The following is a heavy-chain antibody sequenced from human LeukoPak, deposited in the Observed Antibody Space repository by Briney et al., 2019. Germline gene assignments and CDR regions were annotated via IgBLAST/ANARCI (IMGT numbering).Heavy chain of an antibody. CDR2: IYYSGST. J-gene: IGHJ5*02. Sequence: SETLSLNCTVSGGSISSSSYYWGWIRQPPGKGLEWIGSIYYSGSTYYNPSLKSRVTISVDTSKNQFSLKLSSVTAADTAVYYCARSSGYSSSGGLNWFDTWGQGTLVTVSS. CDR1: GGSISSSSYY. V-gene: IGHV4-39*01. CDR3: ARSSGYSSSGGLNWFDT. D-gene: IGHD6-13*01.